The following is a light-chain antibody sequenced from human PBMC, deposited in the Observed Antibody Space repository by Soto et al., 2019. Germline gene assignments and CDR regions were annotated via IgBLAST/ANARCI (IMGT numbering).Light chain of an antibody. J-gene: IGLJ2*01. CDR3: SSYTSSSTPKV. CDR1: SSDVGGYNY. CDR2: DVS. V-gene: IGLV2-14*01. Sequence: QSALTQPASVSGSPGQSITISCTGTSSDVGGYNYVSWYQQHPGKAPKLMIYDVSNRPLGVSNRFSGSKSGNTASLTISGLQAEDEADYYCSSYTSSSTPKVFGGGTKLTVL.